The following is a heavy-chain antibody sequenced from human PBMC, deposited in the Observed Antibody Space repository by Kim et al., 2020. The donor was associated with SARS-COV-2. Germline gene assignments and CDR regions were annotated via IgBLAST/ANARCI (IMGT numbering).Heavy chain of an antibody. Sequence: NQRGIPTNNPSLKSRATISIDTSKNHVSLKLSSVTAAATAVYYCARIWDYWGQGTLVTVSS. CDR2: NQRGIP. V-gene: IGHV4-34*04. J-gene: IGHJ4*02. CDR3: ARIWDY.